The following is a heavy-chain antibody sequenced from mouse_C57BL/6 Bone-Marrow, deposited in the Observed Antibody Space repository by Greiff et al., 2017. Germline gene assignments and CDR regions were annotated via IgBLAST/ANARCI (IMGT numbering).Heavy chain of an antibody. J-gene: IGHJ4*01. CDR1: GFNIKDDY. CDR2: IDPENGDT. CDR3: TAIEAMGY. Sequence: EVQLQQSGAELVRPGASVKLSCTASGFNIKDDYMHWVKQRPEQGLEWIGWIDPENGDTEYASKFQGKAPITADTSSNTAYLQLSSLTSEDTAVYYCTAIEAMGYWGQGTTVTVSS. V-gene: IGHV14-4*01.